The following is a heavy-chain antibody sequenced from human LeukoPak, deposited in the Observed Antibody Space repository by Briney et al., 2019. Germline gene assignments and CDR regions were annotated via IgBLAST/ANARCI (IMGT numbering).Heavy chain of an antibody. J-gene: IGHJ1*01. CDR1: GFTFSNYA. CDR2: ISFDGDNE. Sequence: GGSLRLSCAPSGFTFSNYAIHWVRQAPGKGLEWVADISFDGDNEYYADSVRGRFMIARDNSKNTVYLQMNSLTIEDTAVYYCAREPSGNFGQLVSSAEYFQHWGQGTRVTVSS. D-gene: IGHD5/OR15-5a*01. V-gene: IGHV3-30-3*01. CDR3: AREPSGNFGQLVSSAEYFQH.